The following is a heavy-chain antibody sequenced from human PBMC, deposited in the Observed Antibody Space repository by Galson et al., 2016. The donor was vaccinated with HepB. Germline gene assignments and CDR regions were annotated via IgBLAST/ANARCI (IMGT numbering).Heavy chain of an antibody. J-gene: IGHJ4*02. CDR2: ITHTTNTI. CDR3: AREIPSRGKSDY. CDR1: GFTFSLYS. V-gene: IGHV3-48*02. Sequence: SLRLSCAASGFTFSLYSMNWVRQAPGKGLEWVSYITHTTNTIYYADSVKGRFTISRDNAKNSVYLQMNSLRDEDTAVYFCAREIPSRGKSDYWGQGTLVTVSS. D-gene: IGHD3-10*01.